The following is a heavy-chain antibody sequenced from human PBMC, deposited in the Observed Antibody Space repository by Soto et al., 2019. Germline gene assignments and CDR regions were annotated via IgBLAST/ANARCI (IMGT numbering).Heavy chain of an antibody. CDR2: INHSGST. CDR3: ARAESYYGSGRVFDY. Sequence: PSETLSLTCAVYGGSFSGYYWSWIRQPPGKGLEWIGEINHSGSTNYNPSLKSRVTISVDTSKNQFSLKLSSVTAADTAVYYCARAESYYGSGRVFDYWGQGTLVTVSS. D-gene: IGHD3-10*01. CDR1: GGSFSGYY. J-gene: IGHJ4*02. V-gene: IGHV4-34*01.